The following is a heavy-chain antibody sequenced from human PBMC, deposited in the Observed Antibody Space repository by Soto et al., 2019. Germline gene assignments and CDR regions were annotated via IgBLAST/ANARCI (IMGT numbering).Heavy chain of an antibody. CDR1: GYSFTSYW. CDR2: IDPSDSYT. J-gene: IGHJ6*02. Sequence: PGESLKISCKGSGYSFTSYWISWVRQMPGKGLEWMGRIDPSDSYTNYSPSFQGHVTISADKSISTAYLQWSSLKASDTAMYYCAAPIQLSTGYYFCMDVRGQGTTVSV. V-gene: IGHV5-10-1*01. CDR3: AAPIQLSTGYYFCMDV. D-gene: IGHD5-18*01.